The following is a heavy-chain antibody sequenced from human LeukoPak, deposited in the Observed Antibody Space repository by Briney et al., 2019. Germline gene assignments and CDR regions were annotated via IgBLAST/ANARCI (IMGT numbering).Heavy chain of an antibody. CDR3: ARDLIDSSGYYYAYYMDV. CDR2: INPNSGGT. Sequence: ASVKVSCKASGYTFTSYYMHWVRQAPGQGLEWMGWINPNSGGTNYAQKFQGRVTMTRDTSISTAYMELSRLRSDDTAVYYCARDLIDSSGYYYAYYMDVWGKGTTVTISS. V-gene: IGHV1-2*02. D-gene: IGHD3-22*01. CDR1: GYTFTSYY. J-gene: IGHJ6*03.